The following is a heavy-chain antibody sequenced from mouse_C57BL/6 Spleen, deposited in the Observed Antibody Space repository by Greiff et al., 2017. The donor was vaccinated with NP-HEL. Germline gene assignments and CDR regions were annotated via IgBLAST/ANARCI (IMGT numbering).Heavy chain of an antibody. Sequence: QVQLQQPGAELVKPGASVKLSCKASGYTFTSYWMHWVKQRPGRGLEWIGRIDPNSGGTKYNEKFKSKGTLTVDKPSSTAYMQLCSLTSEDSAVDYCASYDYDRNYYAMDYWGQGTSVTVSS. CDR1: GYTFTSYW. V-gene: IGHV1-72*01. CDR3: ASYDYDRNYYAMDY. CDR2: IDPNSGGT. J-gene: IGHJ4*01. D-gene: IGHD2-4*01.